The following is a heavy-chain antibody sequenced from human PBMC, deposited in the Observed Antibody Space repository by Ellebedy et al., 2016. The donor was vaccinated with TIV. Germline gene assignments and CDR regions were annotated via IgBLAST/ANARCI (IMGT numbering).Heavy chain of an antibody. D-gene: IGHD3-22*01. CDR1: GGSFSGYY. V-gene: IGHV4-34*01. Sequence: SETLSLTCAVYGGSFSGYYWSWIRQPPGKGLEWIGEINHSGGTNYNPSLKSRVTISVDTSKNQFSLKLSSVTAADTAVYYCARCYYDSSGFYYGGMDVWGQGTTVTVSS. J-gene: IGHJ6*02. CDR3: ARCYYDSSGFYYGGMDV. CDR2: INHSGGT.